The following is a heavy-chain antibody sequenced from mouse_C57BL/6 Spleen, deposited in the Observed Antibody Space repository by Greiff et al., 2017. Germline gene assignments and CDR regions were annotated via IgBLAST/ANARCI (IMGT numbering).Heavy chain of an antibody. D-gene: IGHD2-1*01. CDR1: GYTFTSYW. CDR2: IHPNSGST. V-gene: IGHV1-64*01. J-gene: IGHJ4*01. Sequence: QVQLQQPGAELVKPGASVKLSCKASGYTFTSYWMHWVKQRPGQGLEWIGMIHPNSGSTNYNEKFKSKATLTVDKSSSTAYMQLSSLTSEDSAVYYCIYYGPLYAMDYWGQGTSVTVSS. CDR3: IYYGPLYAMDY.